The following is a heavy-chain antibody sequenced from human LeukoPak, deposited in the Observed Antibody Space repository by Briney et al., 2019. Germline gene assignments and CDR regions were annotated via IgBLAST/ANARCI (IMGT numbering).Heavy chain of an antibody. Sequence: PSETLSLTCTVSGGSISSYYWSWIRQPLGKGLEWIGYIYYSESTNYNPSLKSRVTISVDTSKNQFSLKLSSVTAADTAVYYCARDFNYDSSGYYYRGGAFDIWGQGTMVTVSS. CDR3: ARDFNYDSSGYYYRGGAFDI. CDR2: IYYSEST. V-gene: IGHV4-59*01. CDR1: GGSISSYY. J-gene: IGHJ3*02. D-gene: IGHD3-22*01.